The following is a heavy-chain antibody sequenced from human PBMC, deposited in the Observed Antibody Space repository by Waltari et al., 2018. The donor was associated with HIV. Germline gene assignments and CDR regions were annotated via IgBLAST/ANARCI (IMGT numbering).Heavy chain of an antibody. V-gene: IGHV3-64*01. CDR3: VRDGSGNYSHFGY. CDR2: ITSDVDTT. J-gene: IGHJ4*02. CDR1: VTTFSNSP. Sequence: VKLLASGAGSVQPWGAPRPACTTTVTTFSNSPMHWVRQAPGKGLEYLTAITSDVDTTYYVNSVKGRFTISRDNSEITLYLQMGRLRAEDMAVFYCVRDGSGNYSHFGYWGQGTRVTVSS. D-gene: IGHD4-4*01.